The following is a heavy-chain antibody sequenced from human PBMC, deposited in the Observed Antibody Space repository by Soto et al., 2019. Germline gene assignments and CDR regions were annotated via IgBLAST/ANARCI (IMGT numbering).Heavy chain of an antibody. CDR2: TYYRSKWYN. CDR1: GDSVSINSAA. CDR3: ERGNHSSGWSYYFDY. Sequence: SQTLSLTCAISGDSVSINSAAWNWIRQSPSRGLEWLGRTYYRSKWYNDYAVSVKSRITINPDTSKNQFSLQLNSATPEDTAVYYCERGNHSSGWSYYFDYWGQGTLVTVSS. V-gene: IGHV6-1*01. D-gene: IGHD6-19*01. J-gene: IGHJ4*02.